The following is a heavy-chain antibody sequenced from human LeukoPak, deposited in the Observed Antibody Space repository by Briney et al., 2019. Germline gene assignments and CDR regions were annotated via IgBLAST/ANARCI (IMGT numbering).Heavy chain of an antibody. CDR2: IYHSGST. J-gene: IGHJ4*02. V-gene: IGHV4-38-2*01. D-gene: IGHD3-3*01. CDR1: GYSISSGYF. Sequence: SETLSLTCAVSGYSISSGYFWGWIRQPPGKGLEWIGSIYHSGSTYYNPSLKSRVTISVDTSKKQFSLKLSSVTAADTAVYYCARHPKGSYDFWGQGTLVTVSS. CDR3: ARHPKGSYDF.